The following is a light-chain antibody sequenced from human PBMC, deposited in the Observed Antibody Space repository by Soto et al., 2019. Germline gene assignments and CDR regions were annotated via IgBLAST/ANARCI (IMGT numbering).Light chain of an antibody. CDR3: QQYGRSPGT. V-gene: IGKV3-20*01. CDR1: ESVSSTY. CDR2: GTS. J-gene: IGKJ4*01. Sequence: VMTQSADTLSVSPGERGTLSCRASESVSSTYLAWYQQKPGQAPRLLIYGTSGRATGIPDRFSGSGSGTDFTLTITRLEPEDFAVYYCQQYGRSPGTFGGGTKVDIK.